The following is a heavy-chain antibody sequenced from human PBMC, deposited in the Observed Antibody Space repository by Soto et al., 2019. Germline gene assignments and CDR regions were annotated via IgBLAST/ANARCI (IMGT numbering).Heavy chain of an antibody. CDR2: ISNDGSNQ. CDR3: AKSNLYCGAGSCYRHPMFDF. D-gene: IGHD2-15*01. Sequence: QVQVVESGGGVVQPGKSLRLSCAASGFIFRSYGMHWVRQGPGKGLEWVAVISNDGSNQYYADSVKGRFTISRDNSKNTLYLQMNSLSTEDTAMYYCAKSNLYCGAGSCYRHPMFDFWGQGTLVTVSS. CDR1: GFIFRSYG. J-gene: IGHJ4*02. V-gene: IGHV3-30*18.